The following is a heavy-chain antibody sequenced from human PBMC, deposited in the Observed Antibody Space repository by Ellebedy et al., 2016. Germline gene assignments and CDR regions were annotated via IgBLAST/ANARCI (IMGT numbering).Heavy chain of an antibody. CDR3: ARGYSEQQLVPNSYGMDV. J-gene: IGHJ6*02. D-gene: IGHD6-13*01. CDR1: GVSFSGYY. CDR2: INHSGST. V-gene: IGHV4-34*01. Sequence: SQTLSLTCAVYGVSFSGYYWSWIRQPPGKGLEWIGEINHSGSTNYNPSLKSRVTISVDTSKNQFSLKLSSVTAADTAVYYCARGYSEQQLVPNSYGMDVWGQGTTVTVSS.